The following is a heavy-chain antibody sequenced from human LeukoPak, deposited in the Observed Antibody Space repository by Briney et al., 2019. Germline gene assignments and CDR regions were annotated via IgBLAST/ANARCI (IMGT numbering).Heavy chain of an antibody. CDR2: INHSGST. D-gene: IGHD3-22*01. CDR3: ARGGRTMIVVVITDYFDY. CDR1: GGSFSGYY. V-gene: IGHV4-34*01. J-gene: IGHJ4*02. Sequence: PSETLSLTCALYGGSFSGYYWSWLRQPPGKGLEWIGEINHSGSTNYNPSLKSRVTISVDTSKRQFSLKLSSVTAAETAVYYCARGGRTMIVVVITDYFDYWGQGTLVTVSS.